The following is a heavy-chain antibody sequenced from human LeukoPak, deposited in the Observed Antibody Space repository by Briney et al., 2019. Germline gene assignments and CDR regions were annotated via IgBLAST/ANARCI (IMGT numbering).Heavy chain of an antibody. J-gene: IGHJ6*02. CDR2: ISGSGGST. V-gene: IGHV3-23*01. D-gene: IGHD5-12*01. CDR3: AKDLKVAKKYYYYYYGMDV. CDR1: GYTLTELS. Sequence: SCKVSGYTLTELSMHWVRQAPGKGLEWVSAISGSGGSTYYADSVKGRFTISRDNSKNTLYLQMNSLRAEDTAVYYCAKDLKVAKKYYYYYYGMDVWGQGTTVTVSS.